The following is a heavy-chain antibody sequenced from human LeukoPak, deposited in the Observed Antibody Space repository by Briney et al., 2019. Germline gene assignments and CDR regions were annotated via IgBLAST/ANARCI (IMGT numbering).Heavy chain of an antibody. V-gene: IGHV3-48*03. CDR3: ARPYYYYYYMDV. CDR1: GFTFSSYE. CDR2: ISSSGSTI. Sequence: PGGSLRLSCAASGFTFSSYEMNWVRQAPGKGLEWVSYISSSGSTIYYADSVKGRFTISRDNAKNSLYLQMNSLRAEDTAVYYCARPYYYYYYMDVWGKGTTVTISS. J-gene: IGHJ6*03.